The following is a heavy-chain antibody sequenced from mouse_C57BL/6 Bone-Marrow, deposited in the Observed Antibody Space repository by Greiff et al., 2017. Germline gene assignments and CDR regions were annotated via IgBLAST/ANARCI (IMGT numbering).Heavy chain of an antibody. CDR3: TLYYYGK. J-gene: IGHJ2*01. Sequence: EVQLVESGAELVRPGASVKLSCTASGFNIKDDYMHWVKQRPEQGLEWIGWIDPENGDTEYASKFQGKATITADTSSNTAYLQLSSLTSEDTAVYYCTLYYYGKGGQGTTLTVSS. CDR2: IDPENGDT. CDR1: GFNIKDDY. D-gene: IGHD1-1*01. V-gene: IGHV14-4*01.